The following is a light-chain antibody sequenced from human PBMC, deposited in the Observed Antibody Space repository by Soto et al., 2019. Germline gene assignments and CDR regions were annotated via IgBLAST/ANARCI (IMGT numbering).Light chain of an antibody. CDR2: DVS. V-gene: IGLV2-14*01. CDR3: SSYTSSSTVL. J-gene: IGLJ2*01. CDR1: SSDVGASNY. Sequence: QSALTQPASVSGSPGQSITISCTGTSSDVGASNYVSWYQQPPGKAPKLMIFDVSNRASGVSNRFSGSKSGNTASLTISGLQAEDDADYYCSSYTSSSTVLFGGGTKVTVL.